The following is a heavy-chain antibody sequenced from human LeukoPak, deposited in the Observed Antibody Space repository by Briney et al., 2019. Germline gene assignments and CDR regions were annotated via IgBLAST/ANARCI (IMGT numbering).Heavy chain of an antibody. CDR2: INTNTGNP. V-gene: IGHV7-4-1*02. CDR1: GYTFTSYA. CDR3: ASFTADSYTYGMDV. D-gene: IGHD2-21*02. Sequence: ASVKVSCKASGYTFTSYAMNWVRQAPGQGLEWMGWINTNTGNPTYAQGFTGRFVFSLDTSVSTAYLQISSLKAEDTAVYYCASFTADSYTYGMDVWGQGTTVTASS. J-gene: IGHJ6*02.